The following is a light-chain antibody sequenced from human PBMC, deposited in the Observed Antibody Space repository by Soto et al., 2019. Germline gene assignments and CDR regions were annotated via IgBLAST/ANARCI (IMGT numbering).Light chain of an antibody. V-gene: IGKV1-5*03. CDR1: QSISGW. J-gene: IGKJ4*01. CDR3: LQYATYPVT. Sequence: IQMTQSPSTLSASVGDRVTITCRASQSISGWLAWYQQKPGKVPELLIYTASTLGTGVPPRFSGSGSGTEFTLTISSLQPDDFATYSCLQYATYPVTFGGGTRVEIK. CDR2: TAS.